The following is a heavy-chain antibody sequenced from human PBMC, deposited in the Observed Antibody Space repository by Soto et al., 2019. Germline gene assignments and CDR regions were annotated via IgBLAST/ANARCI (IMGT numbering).Heavy chain of an antibody. CDR2: ISAYNGNT. Sequence: QVQLVQSGAEVKKPGASVKVSCKASGYTFTSYGISWVRQAPGQGLEWMGWISAYNGNTNYAQKLQGRVTMTTDTSTSTAYMELRSRRSDDTAVYYFARAHRRDIVVVVAARYDAFDIWGQGTMVTVSS. J-gene: IGHJ3*02. CDR1: GYTFTSYG. CDR3: ARAHRRDIVVVVAARYDAFDI. V-gene: IGHV1-18*01. D-gene: IGHD2-15*01.